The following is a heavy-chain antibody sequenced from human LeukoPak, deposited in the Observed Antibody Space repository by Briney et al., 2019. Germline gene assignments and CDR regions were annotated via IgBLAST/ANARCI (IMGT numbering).Heavy chain of an antibody. V-gene: IGHV3-33*01. CDR3: ARGPPVEMATILYYYYYGMDV. J-gene: IGHJ6*02. CDR1: GFTFSSYG. Sequence: GESLRLSCAASGFTFSSYGMHWVRQAPGKGLEWVAVIWYDGSNKYYADSVKGRFTISRDNSKNTLYLQMNSLRAEDTAVYYCARGPPVEMATILYYYYYGMDVWGQGTTVTVSS. D-gene: IGHD5-24*01. CDR2: IWYDGSNK.